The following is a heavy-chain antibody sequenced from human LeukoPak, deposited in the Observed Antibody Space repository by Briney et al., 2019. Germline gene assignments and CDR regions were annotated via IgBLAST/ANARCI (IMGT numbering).Heavy chain of an antibody. D-gene: IGHD6-19*01. J-gene: IGHJ4*02. CDR2: INDVGSDS. Sequence: PGGSLRLSCAASGFTFSAYWMHWVRQAPGKGLVWVGRINDVGSDSTYVDSVKGRFTISGDNAKNTLYLQMNNLRAEDTAVYYCAGVKVAGTRSFDYWGQGTLATVSS. CDR1: GFTFSAYW. V-gene: IGHV3-74*01. CDR3: AGVKVAGTRSFDY.